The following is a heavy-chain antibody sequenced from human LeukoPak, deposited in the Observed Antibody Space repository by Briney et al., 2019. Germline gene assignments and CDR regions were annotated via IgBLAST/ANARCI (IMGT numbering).Heavy chain of an antibody. CDR3: AKPRIAAADDWYFDL. V-gene: IGHV3-9*01. D-gene: IGHD6-13*01. J-gene: IGHJ2*01. CDR2: ISWNSGSI. CDR1: GFTFDDYA. Sequence: GGSLRLSCAASGFTFDDYAMHWVRQAPGKGLEWVSGISWNSGSIGYADSVKGRFTISRDNAKNSLYLQMNSLRAEDTALYYCAKPRIAAADDWYFDLWGRGTLVTVSS.